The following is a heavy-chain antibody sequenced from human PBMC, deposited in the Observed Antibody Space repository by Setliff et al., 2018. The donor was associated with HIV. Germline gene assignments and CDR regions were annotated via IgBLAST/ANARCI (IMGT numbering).Heavy chain of an antibody. Sequence: GASVKVSCKASGNTFSSYGITWVRQAPGQGLEWMGGTTPLLGTTNYAQKFQGRVTITADKSTSTAYMELSSLRSEDTAVYYCARVPIAVAGPYYYYGMDVWGQGTTVTVSS. V-gene: IGHV1-69*10. CDR3: ARVPIAVAGPYYYYGMDV. J-gene: IGHJ6*02. CDR2: TTPLLGTT. D-gene: IGHD6-19*01. CDR1: GNTFSSYG.